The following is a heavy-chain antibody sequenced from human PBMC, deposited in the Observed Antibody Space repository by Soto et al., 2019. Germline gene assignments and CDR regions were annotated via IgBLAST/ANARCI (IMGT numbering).Heavy chain of an antibody. CDR1: GYSFVGYY. J-gene: IGHJ4*02. D-gene: IGHD5-18*01. CDR3: DRKIREYNFDY. CDR2: INPTTGGT. V-gene: IGHV1-2*02. Sequence: ASVKVSCKVSGYSFVGYYLHWMRQAPGQGLEWLGWINPTTGGTNYPQKFQGRVTMTRDTSISTAYMELSSLRSDDTAVYFCDRKIREYNFDYWGQGTLVTVSS.